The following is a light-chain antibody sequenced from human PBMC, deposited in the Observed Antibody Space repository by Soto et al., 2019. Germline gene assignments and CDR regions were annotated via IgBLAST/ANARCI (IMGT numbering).Light chain of an antibody. CDR3: QQYNSYSPFT. CDR1: QNIRSR. Sequence: DIQMTQSPSTLSASVGDIVTVTCRASQNIRSRLAWYQQKPGKAPNLLISDASSLESRVPSRFSGSGSGTEFTLTISSLQPDDVATYYCQQYNSYSPFTFGPGTKVDIK. J-gene: IGKJ3*01. CDR2: DAS. V-gene: IGKV1-5*01.